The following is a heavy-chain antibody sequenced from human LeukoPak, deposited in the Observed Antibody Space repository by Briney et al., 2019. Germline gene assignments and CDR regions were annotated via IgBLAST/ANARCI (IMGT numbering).Heavy chain of an antibody. J-gene: IGHJ4*02. CDR3: ARGSCSSASCYKALNS. Sequence: GRSLRRACVASGPTFRDYDMHWVRQDTGKSLEWVSSIGAAGDTYYSGSVKGRFTISRENAKNSLYLQMNSLSAGDTAVYYCARGSCSSASCYKALNSWGQGALVTVSS. CDR2: IGAAGDT. CDR1: GPTFRDYD. V-gene: IGHV3-13*04. D-gene: IGHD2-2*02.